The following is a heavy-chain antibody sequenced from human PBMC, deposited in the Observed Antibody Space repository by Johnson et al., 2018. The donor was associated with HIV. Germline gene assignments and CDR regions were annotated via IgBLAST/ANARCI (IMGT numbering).Heavy chain of an antibody. CDR1: GFTFSSYA. Sequence: VQLVESGGGLVQPGGSLRLSCAASGFTFSSYAMSWVRQAPGKGLEWVSAISGSGGSTYYADSVKGRFTISRDNTNNFLYLQMNSLRVEDTALYYCTGEYSYGDDAFDIWGQGTMVTVSS. CDR3: TGEYSYGDDAFDI. CDR2: ISGSGGST. V-gene: IGHV3-23*04. D-gene: IGHD5-18*01. J-gene: IGHJ3*02.